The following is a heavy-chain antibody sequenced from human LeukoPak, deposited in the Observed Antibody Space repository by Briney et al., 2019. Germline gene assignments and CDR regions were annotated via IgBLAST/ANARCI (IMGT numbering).Heavy chain of an antibody. CDR1: GFTFSSYD. CDR3: ASTTPYWYFDL. CDR2: ASYDGRNK. J-gene: IGHJ2*01. D-gene: IGHD1-14*01. Sequence: GGSLRLSCAASGFTFSSYDMHWVRQAPGKGLEWVAVASYDGRNKYYADSVKGRFTISRDNSENTLHVQLNSLRAEDMAVYYCASTTPYWYFDLWGRGTLVTASS. V-gene: IGHV3-30*04.